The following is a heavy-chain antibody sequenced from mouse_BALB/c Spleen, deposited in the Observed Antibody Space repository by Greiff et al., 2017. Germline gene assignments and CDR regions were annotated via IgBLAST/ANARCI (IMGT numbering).Heavy chain of an antibody. V-gene: IGHV1-5*01. CDR3: TRRGLLPYFDY. CDR2: IYPGNSDT. D-gene: IGHD2-3*01. J-gene: IGHJ2*01. Sequence: EVQLQQSGTVLARPGASVKMSCKASGYSFTSYWMPWVKQRPGQGLEWIGAIYPGNSDTSYNQKFKGKAKLTAVTSASTAYMELSSLTNEDSAVYYCTRRGLLPYFDYWGQGTTLTVSS. CDR1: GYSFTSYW.